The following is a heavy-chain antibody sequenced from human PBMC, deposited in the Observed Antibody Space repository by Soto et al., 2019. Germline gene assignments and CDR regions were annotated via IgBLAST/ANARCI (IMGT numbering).Heavy chain of an antibody. V-gene: IGHV1-2*04. CDR2: INPNSGTT. J-gene: IGHJ6*02. Sequence: VQLVQSGAEVKKPGASVKVSCKASGYTFTDYYMHWVRQAPGQRLEWMGWINPNSGTTNYAQKFQGWVTMTRDTSSTTVYMEVSRLRSDDTAVYYCARVPRGVYYGMDVWGQGTTVTVSS. CDR1: GYTFTDYY. CDR3: ARVPRGVYYGMDV. D-gene: IGHD3-10*01.